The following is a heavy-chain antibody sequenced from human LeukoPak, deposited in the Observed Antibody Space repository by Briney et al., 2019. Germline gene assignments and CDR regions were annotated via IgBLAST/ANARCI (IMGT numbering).Heavy chain of an antibody. J-gene: IGHJ4*02. CDR2: IYYTGTT. CDR3: ARDWHHDYGGKGTIDY. V-gene: IGHV4-59*01. CDR1: GGSISSYS. Sequence: PSETLSLTCTVSGGSISSYSWSWIRLPPGKGLEWIGYIYYTGTTYYNPSLKSRVTISLDTSKNQFSLKLSSVTAADAAVYYCARDWHHDYGGKGTIDYWGQGTLVTVSA. D-gene: IGHD4-23*01.